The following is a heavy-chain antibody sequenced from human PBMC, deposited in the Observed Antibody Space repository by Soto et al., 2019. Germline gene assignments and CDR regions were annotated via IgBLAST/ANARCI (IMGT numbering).Heavy chain of an antibody. Sequence: GGSLRLSCSASGFTFSSYAMHWVRQAPGKGLEYVSAISSNGGSTYYADYVKGRFTISRDNSKNTLYLQMSSLSAEDTAVYYCVKPLSVVNWDYFDYWGQGTLVTVSS. CDR3: VKPLSVVNWDYFDY. D-gene: IGHD2-15*01. CDR2: ISSNGGST. CDR1: GFTFSSYA. J-gene: IGHJ4*02. V-gene: IGHV3-64D*08.